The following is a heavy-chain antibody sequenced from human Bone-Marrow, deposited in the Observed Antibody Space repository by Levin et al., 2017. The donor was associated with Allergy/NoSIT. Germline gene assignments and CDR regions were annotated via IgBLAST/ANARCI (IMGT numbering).Heavy chain of an antibody. CDR1: GFSISNYW. Sequence: PGGSLRLSCAASGFSISNYWMHWIRQVPGKGLEWVSSINGPGGTFTYADSVKGRFTISRDNARNTLDLQMNSLRGADTAVYHCVGDTYYDTDVWGQGTTVTVSS. J-gene: IGHJ6*02. D-gene: IGHD2-21*01. V-gene: IGHV3-74*03. CDR2: INGPGGTF. CDR3: VGDTYYDTDV.